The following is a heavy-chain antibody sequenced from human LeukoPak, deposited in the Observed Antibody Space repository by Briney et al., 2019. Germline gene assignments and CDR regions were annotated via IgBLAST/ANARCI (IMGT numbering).Heavy chain of an antibody. Sequence: PGGSLRLSCAASGFTVSSNYMSWVRQAPGKGLEWVSVIYSGGSTYYADSVKGRFTISRDNSKNTLYLQMNSLRAEDTAVYYCARVAVSAIPGWGWGYFDYWGQGTLVTVSS. CDR2: IYSGGST. CDR3: ARVAVSAIPGWGWGYFDY. CDR1: GFTVSSNY. V-gene: IGHV3-66*01. D-gene: IGHD2-2*02. J-gene: IGHJ4*02.